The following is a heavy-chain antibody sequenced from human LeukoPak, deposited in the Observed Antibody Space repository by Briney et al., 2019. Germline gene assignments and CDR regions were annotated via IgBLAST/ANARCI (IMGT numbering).Heavy chain of an antibody. Sequence: SEPLSLTCAVYGGSFSGYYWSWIRQPPGKGLEWIGEINHSGSTNYNPSLKSRVTISVDTSKNQFSLKLSSVTAADTAVYYCARGGPLQNIVVVVAATQNWSDPWGQGTLVTVSS. V-gene: IGHV4-34*01. CDR3: ARGGPLQNIVVVVAATQNWSDP. J-gene: IGHJ5*02. CDR2: INHSGST. CDR1: GGSFSGYY. D-gene: IGHD2-15*01.